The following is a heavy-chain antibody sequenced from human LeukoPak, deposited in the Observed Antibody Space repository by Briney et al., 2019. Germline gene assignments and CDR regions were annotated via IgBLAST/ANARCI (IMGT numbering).Heavy chain of an antibody. CDR3: ARAYYYDSSGFVAFDI. CDR2: IIPMFRTA. Sequence: GASVKVSCKASGGTFSCHAISWVRQAPGQGLEWMGGIIPMFRTADYAQQFQGRVTITRDTSASTAYMELSSLRSEDMAVYYCARAYYYDSSGFVAFDIWGQGTMVTVSS. J-gene: IGHJ3*02. V-gene: IGHV1-69*05. CDR1: GGTFSCHA. D-gene: IGHD3-22*01.